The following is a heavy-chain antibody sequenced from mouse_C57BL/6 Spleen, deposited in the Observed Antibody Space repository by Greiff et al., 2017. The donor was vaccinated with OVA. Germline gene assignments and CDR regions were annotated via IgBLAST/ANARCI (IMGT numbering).Heavy chain of an antibody. CDR3: ASYDYDGGFAY. D-gene: IGHD2-4*01. CDR2: IDPSDSYT. J-gene: IGHJ3*01. CDR1: GYTFTSYW. V-gene: IGHV1-50*01. Sequence: QVQLQQPGAELVKPGASVKLSCKASGYTFTSYWMQWVKQRPGQGLEWIGEIDPSDSYTNYNQKLKGKATLTVDTSSSPAYMQLSSLTSEDSAVYYCASYDYDGGFAYWGQGTLVTVSA.